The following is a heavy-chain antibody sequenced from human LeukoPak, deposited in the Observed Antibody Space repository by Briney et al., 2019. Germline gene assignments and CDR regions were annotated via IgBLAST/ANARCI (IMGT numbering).Heavy chain of an antibody. J-gene: IGHJ5*02. CDR3: ARDGGYSGYAFDP. D-gene: IGHD5-12*01. CDR1: GFSFSSYG. V-gene: IGHV3-23*01. CDR2: ISGSGGST. Sequence: GSLRLSCAASGFSFSSYGMSWVRQAPGKGLEWVSAISGSGGSTYYADSVKGRFTISRDNAKNSLYLQMNSLRAEDTAVYYCARDGGYSGYAFDPWGQGTLVTVSS.